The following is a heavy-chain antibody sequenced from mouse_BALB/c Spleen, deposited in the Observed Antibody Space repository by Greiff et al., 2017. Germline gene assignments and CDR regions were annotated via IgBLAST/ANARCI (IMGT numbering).Heavy chain of an antibody. J-gene: IGHJ4*01. Sequence: EVKLMESGPGLVKPSQSLSLTCSVTGYSITSGYYWNWIRQFPGNKLEWMGYISYDGSNNYNPSLKNRISITRDTSKNQFFLKLNSVTTEDTATYYCARSYGNPYYYAMDYWGQGTSVTVSS. D-gene: IGHD2-1*01. CDR2: ISYDGSN. CDR3: ARSYGNPYYYAMDY. CDR1: GYSITSGYY. V-gene: IGHV3-6*02.